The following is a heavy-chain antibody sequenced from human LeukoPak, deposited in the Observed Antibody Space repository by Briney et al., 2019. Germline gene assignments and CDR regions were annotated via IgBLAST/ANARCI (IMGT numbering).Heavy chain of an antibody. Sequence: GGSLRLSCAASGLTFSSYGMHWVRQAPGKGLEWVAFIRYDGSNKYYADSVKGRFTISRDNSKNTLYLQMNSLRAEDTAVYYAAAGTTFDYWGQGTLVTVSS. D-gene: IGHD6-13*01. J-gene: IGHJ4*02. V-gene: IGHV3-30*02. CDR2: IRYDGSNK. CDR1: GLTFSSYG. CDR3: AAGTTFDY.